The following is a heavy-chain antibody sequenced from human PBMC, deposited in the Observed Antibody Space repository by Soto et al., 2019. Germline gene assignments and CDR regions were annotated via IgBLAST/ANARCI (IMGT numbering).Heavy chain of an antibody. J-gene: IGHJ3*02. Sequence: GGSLRLSCAASRFTFSSYAMSWVRQAPGKGLEWVSGISGSGRSTYYADSVEGRFTISRDNSKNTLYLQMNSLRAEDTAVYYCAKEFKILGTTMEAFDIWGQGTMVTVSS. CDR2: ISGSGRST. CDR1: RFTFSSYA. D-gene: IGHD1-26*01. CDR3: AKEFKILGTTMEAFDI. V-gene: IGHV3-23*01.